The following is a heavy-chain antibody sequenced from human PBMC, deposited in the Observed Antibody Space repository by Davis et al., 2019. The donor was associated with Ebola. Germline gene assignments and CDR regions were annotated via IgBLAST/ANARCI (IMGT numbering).Heavy chain of an antibody. CDR1: GFTFDAYG. J-gene: IGHJ4*02. D-gene: IGHD1-26*01. CDR3: ARGLWEEFDQ. CDR2: LSGSGAMT. V-gene: IGHV3-23*01. Sequence: GGSLRLSCAASGFTFDAYGMSWVRQAPGKGLEWVSGLSGSGAMTYYADSVRGRFTISRGNSKNTLFLQMYSLRVEDTAVYYCARGLWEEFDQWGQGTPVTVSS.